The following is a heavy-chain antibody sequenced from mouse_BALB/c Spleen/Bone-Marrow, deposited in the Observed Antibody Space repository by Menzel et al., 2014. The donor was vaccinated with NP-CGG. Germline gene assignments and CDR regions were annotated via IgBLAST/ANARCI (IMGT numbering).Heavy chain of an antibody. CDR3: ARGLGYYAMDY. Sequence: EVQVVESGPHLFQLSQSLSHTFTVTGYSITSGYSTHWIRQSPGHILELMGFIHYSDNAKYNPTLKSRISITRDTSKNQFFLQLNSVTTEDTATYYCARGLGYYAMDYWGQGTSVTVSS. D-gene: IGHD4-1*01. CDR1: GYSITSGYS. CDR2: IHYSDNA. J-gene: IGHJ4*01. V-gene: IGHV3-1*02.